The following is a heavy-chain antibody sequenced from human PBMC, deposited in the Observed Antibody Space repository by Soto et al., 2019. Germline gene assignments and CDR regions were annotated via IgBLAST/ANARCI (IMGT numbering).Heavy chain of an antibody. CDR1: GGSISTHY. J-gene: IGHJ6*03. CDR3: ARTYYYYSTGYYNMDV. Sequence: SETLSLTCTVSGGSISTHYWTWIRQPPVKGLESIGEINHSGSTNYNPSITSRGTISVDKSKNQFSLQLTSVTAADTADYYCARTYYYYSTGYYNMDVWGHGTTVTVSS. V-gene: IGHV4-34*01. D-gene: IGHD3-22*01. CDR2: INHSGST.